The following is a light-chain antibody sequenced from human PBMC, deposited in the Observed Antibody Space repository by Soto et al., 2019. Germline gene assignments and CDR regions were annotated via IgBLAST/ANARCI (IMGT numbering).Light chain of an antibody. CDR3: TSYTTISTYV. CDR1: SSDVGGYNY. CDR2: DVR. V-gene: IGLV2-14*01. J-gene: IGLJ1*01. Sequence: QSALTQPASVSGSPGQSITISCTGTSSDVGGYNYVSWYQQHPGKAPKLMIYDVRNRPSGVSNRFSGSKSVNTASLTISGLQADYVADYYCTSYTTISTYVFGTGNNVTVL.